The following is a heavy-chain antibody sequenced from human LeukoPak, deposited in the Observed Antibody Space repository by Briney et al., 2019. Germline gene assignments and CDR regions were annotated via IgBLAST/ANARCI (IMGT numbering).Heavy chain of an antibody. CDR2: IYYSGST. V-gene: IGHV4-30-4*07. CDR3: ARGSYGSGSYYTDY. J-gene: IGHJ4*02. D-gene: IGHD3-10*01. CDR1: GGSISSGGYS. Sequence: PSETLSLTCAVSGGSISSGGYSWRWIRQPPGKGLEWIGYIYYSGSTYYNPSLKSRVTISVDTSKNQFSLKLSSVTAADTAVYYCARGSYGSGSYYTDYWGQGTLVTVSS.